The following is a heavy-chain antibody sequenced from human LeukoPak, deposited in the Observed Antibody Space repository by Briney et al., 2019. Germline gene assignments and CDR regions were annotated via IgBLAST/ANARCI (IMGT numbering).Heavy chain of an antibody. D-gene: IGHD2-15*01. CDR1: GFTFNNFG. J-gene: IGHJ4*02. CDR2: ISSSGSTI. V-gene: IGHV3-48*04. CDR3: ARDHYCSGGSCYPDY. Sequence: GGSLRLSCAASGFTFNNFGMQWVRQTPGKGLEWVSYISSSGSTIYYADSVKGRFTISRDNAKNSLYLQMNSLRAEDTAVYYCARDHYCSGGSCYPDYWGQGTLVTVSS.